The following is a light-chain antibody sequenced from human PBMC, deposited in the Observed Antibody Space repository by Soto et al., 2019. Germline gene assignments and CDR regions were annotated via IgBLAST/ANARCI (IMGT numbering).Light chain of an antibody. Sequence: SYELTQPPSVSVAPGMAARITCGGNNIGSRSVHWYQQKPGQAPALDINYDSDRPSGIPERFSGSNSGNTATLTISRVEAGDEAYYYCQVWDGSSDHHIFGGGTKLTVL. J-gene: IGLJ2*01. CDR3: QVWDGSSDHHI. CDR1: NIGSRS. V-gene: IGLV3-21*04. CDR2: YDS.